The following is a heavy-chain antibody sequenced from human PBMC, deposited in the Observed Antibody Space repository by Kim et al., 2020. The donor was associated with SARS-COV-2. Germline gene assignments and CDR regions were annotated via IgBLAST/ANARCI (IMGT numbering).Heavy chain of an antibody. CDR3: ARESLGYCSGGSCPGGFDP. J-gene: IGHJ5*02. D-gene: IGHD2-15*01. Sequence: SETLSLTCTVSGGSISSYYWSWIRQPPGKGLEWIGYIYYSGSTNYNPSLKSRVTISVDTSKNQFSLKLSSVTAADTAVYYCARESLGYCSGGSCPGGFDPWGQGTLVTVSS. V-gene: IGHV4-59*01. CDR2: IYYSGST. CDR1: GGSISSYY.